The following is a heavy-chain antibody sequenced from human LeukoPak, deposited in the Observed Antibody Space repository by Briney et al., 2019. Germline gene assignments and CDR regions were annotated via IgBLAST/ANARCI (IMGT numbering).Heavy chain of an antibody. Sequence: SETLSLTCTVSGGSISSGSYYWGWIRQPPGKGLEWIVTIYYSGSTYYNPSLKSRVTISVDTSKNQFSLRLSSVTAADTAVYYCASHNYDFWSAYSPFDYWGQGTLVTVSS. CDR3: ASHNYDFWSAYSPFDY. CDR1: GGSISSGSYY. V-gene: IGHV4-39*01. J-gene: IGHJ4*02. CDR2: IYYSGST. D-gene: IGHD3-3*01.